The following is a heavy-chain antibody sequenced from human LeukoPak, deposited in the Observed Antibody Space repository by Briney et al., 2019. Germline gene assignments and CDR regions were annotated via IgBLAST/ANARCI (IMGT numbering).Heavy chain of an antibody. CDR1: GYTLTELS. D-gene: IGHD3-3*01. CDR2: FDPEDGET. CDR3: ATAGLHYDFWRGSRRGMDV. Sequence: ASVKVSCKVSGYTLTELSMHWVRQAPGKGLEWMGGFDPEDGETIYAQKFQGRVTMTEDTSTDTAYMELSSLRSEDTAVYYCATAGLHYDFWRGSRRGMDVWGKGTTVTVSS. V-gene: IGHV1-24*01. J-gene: IGHJ6*03.